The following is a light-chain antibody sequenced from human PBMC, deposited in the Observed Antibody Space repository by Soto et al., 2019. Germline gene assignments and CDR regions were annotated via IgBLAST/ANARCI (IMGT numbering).Light chain of an antibody. CDR2: GAS. V-gene: IGKV3-20*01. CDR3: QQYGSSPET. Sequence: EIVLTQSPGTLSLSPGYRATLSCMASQSVSSSYLAWYQQKPGQAPRLLIYGASSRATGIPDRFSGSGSGTDFTLTISRLEPEDFAVYYCQQYGSSPETFGQGTKVDIK. CDR1: QSVSSSY. J-gene: IGKJ1*01.